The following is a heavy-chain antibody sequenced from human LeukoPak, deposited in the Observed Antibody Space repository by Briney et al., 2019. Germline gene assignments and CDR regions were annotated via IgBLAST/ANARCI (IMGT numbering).Heavy chain of an antibody. CDR1: GGTFSSYA. J-gene: IGHJ1*01. CDR2: IIPILGIA. CDR3: ARVDAGEYSSSWYYPGPKVRQGAAKPPALVAEYFQH. Sequence: ASVKVSCKASGGTFSSYAISWVRQAPGQGLEWMGRIIPILGIANYAQKFQGRVTITADKSTSTAYMELSSLRSEDTAVYYCARVDAGEYSSSWYYPGPKVRQGAAKPPALVAEYFQHWGQGTLVTVSS. D-gene: IGHD6-13*01. V-gene: IGHV1-69*04.